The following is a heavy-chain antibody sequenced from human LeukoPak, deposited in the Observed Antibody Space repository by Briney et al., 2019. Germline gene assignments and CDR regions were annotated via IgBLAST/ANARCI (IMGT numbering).Heavy chain of an antibody. J-gene: IGHJ4*02. CDR1: GFTFSSYS. CDR2: ISDNGGDT. Sequence: GGSLRLSCAASGFTFSSYSMNWVRQAPGKGLEWVSAISDNGGDTYYADSVKGRFTISRDNSKSTLYLQMNSLRAEDTAIYYCAKYYDSWSGCFDYWGQGTLVTVSS. D-gene: IGHD3-3*01. V-gene: IGHV3-23*01. CDR3: AKYYDSWSGCFDY.